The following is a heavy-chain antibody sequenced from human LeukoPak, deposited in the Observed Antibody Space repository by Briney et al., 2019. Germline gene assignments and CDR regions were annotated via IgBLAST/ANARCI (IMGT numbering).Heavy chain of an antibody. V-gene: IGHV3-66*02. Sequence: GGSLRLSCAASGFTFSTYGMSWVRQAPGKGLEWVSVIYSGGSTYYADSVKGRFTISRDNSKNTLYLQMNSLRAEDTAVYYCARVRSGYCSGGSCYNWFDPWGQGTLVTVSS. CDR3: ARVRSGYCSGGSCYNWFDP. CDR2: IYSGGST. CDR1: GFTFSTYG. J-gene: IGHJ5*02. D-gene: IGHD2-15*01.